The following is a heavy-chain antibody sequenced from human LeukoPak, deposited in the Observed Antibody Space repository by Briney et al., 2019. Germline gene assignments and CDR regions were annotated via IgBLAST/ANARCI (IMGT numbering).Heavy chain of an antibody. D-gene: IGHD3-10*01. Sequence: GGSLRLSCAASGFIFSSYAMSWVRQAPGKGLDWVSTISGSGGSTYYADSVKGRFTISRDNSKNTLYPQMNSLRAEDTAVYYCAKGISYYYGSGSYYKDYWGQGTLVTVSS. CDR1: GFIFSSYA. CDR3: AKGISYYYGSGSYYKDY. J-gene: IGHJ4*02. CDR2: ISGSGGST. V-gene: IGHV3-23*01.